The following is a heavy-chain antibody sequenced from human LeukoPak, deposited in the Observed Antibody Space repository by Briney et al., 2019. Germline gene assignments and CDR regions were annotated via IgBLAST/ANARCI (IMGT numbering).Heavy chain of an antibody. Sequence: PSETLSLTCTVSGGSISSYYWSWIRQPPGKGLEWIGYIYYSGSTNYNPSLKSRVTISVDTSKNQFSLKLSSVTAADTAVYYCARHEEKSGGFGELFKRYYYYYGMDVWGQGTTVTVSS. CDR2: IYYSGST. D-gene: IGHD3-10*01. CDR3: ARHEEKSGGFGELFKRYYYYYGMDV. CDR1: GGSISSYY. V-gene: IGHV4-59*08. J-gene: IGHJ6*02.